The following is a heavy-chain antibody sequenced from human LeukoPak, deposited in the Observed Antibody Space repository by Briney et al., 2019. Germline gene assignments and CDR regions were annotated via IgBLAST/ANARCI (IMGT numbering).Heavy chain of an antibody. V-gene: IGHV4-34*01. CDR3: ARGVVVANYYYYGMDV. CDR1: GGSFSGYY. J-gene: IGHJ6*02. D-gene: IGHD2-15*01. Sequence: PSETLSLTCAVYGGSFSGYYWSWIRQPPGKGLEWIGEINHSGSTNYNPSLKSRVTISVDTSKNQFSLKLSSVTAADTAVYYCARGVVVANYYYYGMDVWGQGTTVTVSS. CDR2: INHSGST.